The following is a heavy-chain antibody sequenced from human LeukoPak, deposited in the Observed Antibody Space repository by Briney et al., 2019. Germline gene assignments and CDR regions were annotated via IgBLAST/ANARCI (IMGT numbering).Heavy chain of an antibody. D-gene: IGHD4-17*01. Sequence: GGSLRLFCAASGFTFSSYDMHWVRHATGKGLEWVSAIGTAGDTYYPGSVKGRFTISRENTKNSLYLQMNSLRAGDTAVYYCARGGYGDRHDAFDIWGQGTMVTVSS. CDR1: GFTFSSYD. CDR3: ARGGYGDRHDAFDI. V-gene: IGHV3-13*01. J-gene: IGHJ3*02. CDR2: IGTAGDT.